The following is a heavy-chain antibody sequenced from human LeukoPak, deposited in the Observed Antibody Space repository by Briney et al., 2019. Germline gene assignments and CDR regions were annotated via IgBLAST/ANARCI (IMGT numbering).Heavy chain of an antibody. J-gene: IGHJ3*02. Sequence: GGSLRLSCAASGFTFSSYGMHWVRQAPGKGLEWVAVIWYDGSNKYYADSVKGRFTISRDNSKSTLYLQMNSLRAEDTAVYYCARGQRVHRYSGNPWGWAFDIWGQGTMVTVSS. CDR3: ARGQRVHRYSGNPWGWAFDI. V-gene: IGHV3-33*01. D-gene: IGHD1-26*01. CDR1: GFTFSSYG. CDR2: IWYDGSNK.